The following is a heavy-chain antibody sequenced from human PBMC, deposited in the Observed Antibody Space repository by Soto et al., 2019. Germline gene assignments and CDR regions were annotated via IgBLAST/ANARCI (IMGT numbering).Heavy chain of an antibody. Sequence: VASVKVSCKASGYTFTNYAMHCVRQAPGQRLEWMGWINAGDGNTKYSQKFQGRVTMTEDTSTDTAYMELSSLRSEDTAVYYCAKDNSHYGGNFVFDYWVQGTLVTVSS. CDR3: AKDNSHYGGNFVFDY. J-gene: IGHJ4*02. V-gene: IGHV1-3*01. D-gene: IGHD4-17*01. CDR1: GYTFTNYA. CDR2: INAGDGNT.